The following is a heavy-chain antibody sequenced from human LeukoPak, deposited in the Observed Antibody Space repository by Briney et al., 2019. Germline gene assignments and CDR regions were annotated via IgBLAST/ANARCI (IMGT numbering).Heavy chain of an antibody. J-gene: IGHJ4*02. D-gene: IGHD6-19*01. CDR2: IYYSGST. CDR1: GGSISSSSYY. V-gene: IGHV4-39*07. CDR3: ARRVRSSSGWYGDFHYFDY. Sequence: SETLSLTCTVSGGSISSSSYYWGWIRQPPGKGLEWIGSIYYSGSTYYNPSLKSRVTISVDTSKNQFSLKLSSVTAADTAVYYCARRVRSSSGWYGDFHYFDYWGQGTLVTVSS.